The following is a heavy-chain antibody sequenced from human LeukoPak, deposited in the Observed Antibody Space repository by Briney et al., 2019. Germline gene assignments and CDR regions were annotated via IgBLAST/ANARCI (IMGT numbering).Heavy chain of an antibody. D-gene: IGHD6-19*01. Sequence: SETLSLTCTVSGGSISSSSYYWGWIRQPPGKGLEWIGSICYSGSTYYNPSLKSRVTISVDTSKNQFSLKLSSVIAADTAVYYCARHLGQWLVSDYWGQGTLVTVSS. CDR2: ICYSGST. CDR1: GGSISSSSYY. V-gene: IGHV4-39*01. CDR3: ARHLGQWLVSDY. J-gene: IGHJ4*02.